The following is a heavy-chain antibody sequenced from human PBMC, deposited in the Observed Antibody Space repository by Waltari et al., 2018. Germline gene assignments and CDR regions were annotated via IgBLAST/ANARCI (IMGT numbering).Heavy chain of an antibody. CDR3: ALYSGRYLAVFDI. CDR1: GFSLSTSGMR. D-gene: IGHD1-26*01. CDR2: IDWDDDK. Sequence: QVTLKKSGPALLKPTQTLTLTCTFSGFSLSTSGMRVRWIRQPPGKALEWLARIDWDDDKFYRTSLKTRRTMSKDTPKNQVVLTMTNMDTVDTSTYYCALYSGRYLAVFDICGQGTMVTFSS. V-gene: IGHV2-70*04. J-gene: IGHJ3*02.